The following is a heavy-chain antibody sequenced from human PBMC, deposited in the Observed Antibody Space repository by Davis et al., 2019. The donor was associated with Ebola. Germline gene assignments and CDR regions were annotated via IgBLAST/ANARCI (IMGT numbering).Heavy chain of an antibody. V-gene: IGHV4-4*02. D-gene: IGHD1-1*01. CDR3: ARGLRDPRPGYYYGMDV. CDR2: ISQSGST. CDR1: GDSISSSNW. Sequence: MPSETLSLTCAVSGDSISSSNWWSWVRQPPGKGLEWIGEISQSGSTYYTPSLKSRVTISVDTSKNQFSLKLSSVTAADTAVYYCARGLRDPRPGYYYGMDVWGQGTTVTVSS. J-gene: IGHJ6*02.